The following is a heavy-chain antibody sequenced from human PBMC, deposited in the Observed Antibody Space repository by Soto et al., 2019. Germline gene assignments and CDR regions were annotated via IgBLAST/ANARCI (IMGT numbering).Heavy chain of an antibody. V-gene: IGHV4-39*01. CDR2: IYYRGNT. J-gene: IGHJ4*02. CDR1: GDSINRDNYY. Sequence: SQTLSLTCSVSGDSINRDNYYWGCLRQPPGKGLEWIGSIYYRGNTYYNPSLKTRVTISLDKSKSQFSLKLNSVTAADSAVYFCARLEGFATIRYYFYYCTQGTLVTVSS. CDR3: ARLEGFATIRYYFYY. D-gene: IGHD3-3*01.